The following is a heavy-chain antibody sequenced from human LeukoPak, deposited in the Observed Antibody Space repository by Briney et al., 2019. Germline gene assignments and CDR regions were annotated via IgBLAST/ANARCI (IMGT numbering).Heavy chain of an antibody. Sequence: GGSLRLSCAASGFTFSSYSMNWVRQAPGKGLEWVSYISSSSSSTIYYADSVKGRFTISRDNAKNSLYLQMNSLRAEDTAVYYCARDYHYSTRRYYFDYWGRGTLVTVSS. CDR3: ARDYHYSTRRYYFDY. CDR1: GFTFSSYS. CDR2: ISSSSSSTI. J-gene: IGHJ4*02. V-gene: IGHV3-48*04. D-gene: IGHD2-2*01.